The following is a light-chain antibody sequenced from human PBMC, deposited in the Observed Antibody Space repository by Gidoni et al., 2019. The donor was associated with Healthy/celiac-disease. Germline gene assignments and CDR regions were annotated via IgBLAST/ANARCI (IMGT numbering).Light chain of an antibody. J-gene: IGKJ4*01. V-gene: IGKV3-11*01. CDR2: DAS. Sequence: EIVLTQSPATLSLSPGERATLSCRASQSVRSYLAWYQQKPGQAPRLLIYDASNRATGIPARFSGSGSVTDFTLTISSLEPEDFAVYYCQQRSNWLTFGCXTKVEIK. CDR1: QSVRSY. CDR3: QQRSNWLT.